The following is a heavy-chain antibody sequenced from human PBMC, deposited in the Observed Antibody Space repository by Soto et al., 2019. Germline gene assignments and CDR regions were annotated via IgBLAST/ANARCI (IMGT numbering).Heavy chain of an antibody. CDR2: ISYDGSYT. V-gene: IGHV3-30-3*01. CDR3: ARVRGNTAMVTDDY. J-gene: IGHJ4*02. Sequence: QVQLVESGGGVVQPGRSLRLCCAASGFTFNTYTMHWVRQAPHKGLEWVSVISYDGSYTSYADSVKGRFTISRDNSKNTLYLQMNSLRVEDTATYYCARVRGNTAMVTDDYWGQGTPVTVSS. CDR1: GFTFNTYT. D-gene: IGHD5-18*01.